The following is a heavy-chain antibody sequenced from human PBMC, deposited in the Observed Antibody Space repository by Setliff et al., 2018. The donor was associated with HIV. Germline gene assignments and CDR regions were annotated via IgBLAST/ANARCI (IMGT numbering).Heavy chain of an antibody. V-gene: IGHV1-8*03. CDR3: ARDRPDSTGYYFDY. CDR2: MNPNSGNT. J-gene: IGHJ4*02. CDR1: GYTFSNYG. D-gene: IGHD3-22*01. Sequence: ASVKVSCKASGYTFSNYGISWVRQAPGQGLEWMGWMNPNSGNTGYAQKFQGRVTITRDTSASTSYMVLSSLRSEDMAVYYCARDRPDSTGYYFDYWGQGTLVTVSS.